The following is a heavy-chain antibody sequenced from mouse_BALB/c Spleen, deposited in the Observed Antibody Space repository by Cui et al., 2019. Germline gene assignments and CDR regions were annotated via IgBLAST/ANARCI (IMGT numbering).Heavy chain of an antibody. CDR3: ARYDYYGSSYFDY. CDR1: GYTFTSYW. CDR2: IDPNSGGT. D-gene: IGHD1-1*01. Sequence: QGQLPPAGAAPAKAGALVNPVCKASGYTFTSYWMHWVKQRPGRGLEWIGRIDPNSGGTKYNEKFKSKATLTVDKPSSTAYMQLSSLTSEDSAVYYCARYDYYGSSYFDYWGQGTTLTVSS. V-gene: IGHV1-72*01. J-gene: IGHJ2*01.